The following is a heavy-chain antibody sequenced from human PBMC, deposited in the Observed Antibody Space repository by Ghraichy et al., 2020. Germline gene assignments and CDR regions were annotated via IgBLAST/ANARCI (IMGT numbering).Heavy chain of an antibody. J-gene: IGHJ4*02. CDR1: GFTFGDYT. D-gene: IGHD3-22*01. Sequence: GSLRLSCTASGFTFGDYTVTWVRQAPGKGLEWVGFIRSRPLGGTTEYAASVEGRFTISRDDSKGIAFLQMNSLKTEDTAVYYCARVYYFDTTAYYYVRFFDYWGQGTLVTVSS. V-gene: IGHV3-49*04. CDR2: IRSRPLGGTT. CDR3: ARVYYFDTTAYYYVRFFDY.